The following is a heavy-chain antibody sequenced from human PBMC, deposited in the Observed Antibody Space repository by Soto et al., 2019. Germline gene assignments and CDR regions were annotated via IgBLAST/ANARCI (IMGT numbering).Heavy chain of an antibody. Sequence: HKFQGRVTMTTDTSTSTAYMELRSLRSDDTAVYYCARGGGYDSLDSWGQGTLVTVS. V-gene: IGHV1-18*01. CDR3: ARGGGYDSLDS. D-gene: IGHD5-12*01. J-gene: IGHJ4*02.